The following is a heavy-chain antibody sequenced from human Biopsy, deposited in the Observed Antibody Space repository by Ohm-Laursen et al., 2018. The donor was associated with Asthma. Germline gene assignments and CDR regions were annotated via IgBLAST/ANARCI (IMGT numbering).Heavy chain of an antibody. CDR2: IYSGGGT. V-gene: IGHV3-53*01. D-gene: IGHD4-23*01. Sequence: GSLRLSCAAPGFTFGGYAMSWARQAPGKGLEWVSVIYSGGGTYYADSVQGRVTISRDNSKNTLSLQMNSLRAEDTAVYYCARAYGGSFFSGSFDIWGQGTMVTVSS. J-gene: IGHJ3*02. CDR1: GFTFGGYA. CDR3: ARAYGGSFFSGSFDI.